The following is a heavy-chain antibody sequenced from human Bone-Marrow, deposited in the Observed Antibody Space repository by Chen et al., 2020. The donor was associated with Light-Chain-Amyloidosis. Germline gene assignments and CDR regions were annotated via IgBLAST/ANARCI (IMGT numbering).Heavy chain of an antibody. CDR2: IYPDDSDA. CDR3: AGRRDGYNFDY. CDR1: GYTFPNYW. V-gene: IGHV5-51*01. J-gene: IGHJ4*02. D-gene: IGHD5-12*01. Sequence: EVQLEQSGPEVKKPGESLKISCKGSGYTFPNYWIGWVRQMPGKGLEWMGVIYPDDSDARYRPSFEGEVTVSADKSIATAYRQWRSLKASDSAMYYCAGRRDGYNFDYWGQGTLVTVSS.